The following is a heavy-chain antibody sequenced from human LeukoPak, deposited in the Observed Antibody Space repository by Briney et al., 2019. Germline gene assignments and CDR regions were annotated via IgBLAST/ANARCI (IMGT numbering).Heavy chain of an antibody. V-gene: IGHV3-30*02. J-gene: IGHJ4*02. CDR1: GFTFSSYG. CDR2: IRYDGSNK. D-gene: IGHD1-26*01. Sequence: GGSLRLSCAASGFTFSSYGMHWVRQAPGKGLEWVAFIRYDGSNKYYADSVKGRFTISRDNSKNTLYLQMNSLRAEDTAVYYCAKDRVEELRNSDYWGQGTLVTVSS. CDR3: AKDRVEELRNSDY.